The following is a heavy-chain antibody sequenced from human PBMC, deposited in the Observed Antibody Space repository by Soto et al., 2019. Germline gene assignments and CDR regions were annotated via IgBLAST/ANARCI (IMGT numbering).Heavy chain of an antibody. J-gene: IGHJ6*02. CDR2: ISGSGGST. Sequence: PGGSLRLSSAAPGFTFSSYAMSWVRQAPGQGLEWVSAISGSGGSTYYADSVKGRFTISRDNSKNTLYLQMNSLRAEDTAVYYCAKGLWFGELPYYYGMDVWGQGTTVTVS. CDR1: GFTFSSYA. CDR3: AKGLWFGELPYYYGMDV. V-gene: IGHV3-23*01. D-gene: IGHD3-10*01.